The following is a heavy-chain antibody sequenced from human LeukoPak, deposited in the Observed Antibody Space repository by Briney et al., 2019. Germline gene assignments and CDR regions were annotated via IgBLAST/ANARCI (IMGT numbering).Heavy chain of an antibody. Sequence: GGSLRLSCAASGFTFSSYGMHWVRQAPGKGLVWVSRINSDGINTSYADSVKGRFTISRDNSKNTLYLQMNSLRAEDTAIYYCAKSGANYYYSYMDVWGKGTTVTVSS. V-gene: IGHV3-74*01. D-gene: IGHD7-27*01. CDR1: GFTFSSYG. CDR2: INSDGINT. J-gene: IGHJ6*03. CDR3: AKSGANYYYSYMDV.